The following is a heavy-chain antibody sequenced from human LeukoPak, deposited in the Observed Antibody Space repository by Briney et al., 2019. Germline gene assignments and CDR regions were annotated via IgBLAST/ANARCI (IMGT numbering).Heavy chain of an antibody. V-gene: IGHV1-69*05. CDR2: IIPIFGTA. CDR1: GGTFSSYA. Sequence: SVKVSCKASGGTFSSYAISWVRQAPGQGLEWMGGIIPIFGTANYAQKFQGRVTITTDESTSTAYMELSSLRSEDTAVYYCARGNDYGGTVNYYYGMDVWGQGTTVTVSS. D-gene: IGHD4-23*01. J-gene: IGHJ6*02. CDR3: ARGNDYGGTVNYYYGMDV.